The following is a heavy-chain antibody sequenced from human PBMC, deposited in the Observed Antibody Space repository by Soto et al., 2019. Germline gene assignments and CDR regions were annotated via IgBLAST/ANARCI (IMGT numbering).Heavy chain of an antibody. CDR2: IYYSGST. V-gene: IGHV4-39*01. D-gene: IGHD2-15*01. CDR3: ARHTPAISISDH. Sequence: QLQLQESGPGLVKPSETLSLTCTVSGGSISSSSYYWGWIRQPPGKGLEWIGSIYYSGSTYYNPSLKSRVTISVDTSKTQFSLNLSSVTAADTAVYCCARHTPAISISDHWGQGTLVTVSS. CDR1: GGSISSSSYY. J-gene: IGHJ4*02.